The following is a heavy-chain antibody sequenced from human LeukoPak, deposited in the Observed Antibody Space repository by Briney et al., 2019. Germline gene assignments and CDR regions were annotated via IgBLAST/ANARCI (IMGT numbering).Heavy chain of an antibody. CDR3: AKRDNNDRYSGLHVFDF. CDR1: GFRFSSQW. V-gene: IGHV3-7*01. CDR2: INSDGSAK. J-gene: IGHJ3*01. D-gene: IGHD3-16*02. Sequence: GGSLRLSCAVSGFRFSSQWMTWVRQAPGTGLEWVATINSDGSAKYHVDSVKGRFTISRDNAKNLVYLQMSILRAEDTAVYYCAKRDNNDRYSGLHVFDFWGQGTVVTV.